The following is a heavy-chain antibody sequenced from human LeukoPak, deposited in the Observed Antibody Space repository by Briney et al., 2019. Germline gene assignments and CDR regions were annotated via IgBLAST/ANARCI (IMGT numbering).Heavy chain of an antibody. J-gene: IGHJ4*02. CDR1: GGTFSSYG. V-gene: IGHV1-18*01. Sequence: ASVKVSCKASGGTFSSYGISWVRQAPGQGLEWMGWISAYNGNTNYAQKLQGRVTMTTDTSTSTAYMELRSLRSDDTAVYYCARSTRGYSYGWFDYWGQGTLVTVSS. D-gene: IGHD5-18*01. CDR2: ISAYNGNT. CDR3: ARSTRGYSYGWFDY.